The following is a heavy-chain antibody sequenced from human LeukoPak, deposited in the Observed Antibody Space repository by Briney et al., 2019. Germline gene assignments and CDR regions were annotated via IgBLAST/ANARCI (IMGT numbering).Heavy chain of an antibody. J-gene: IGHJ4*02. D-gene: IGHD5-12*01. CDR3: ARDSGYDYLFDY. Sequence: PGGSLRLSCAASRFTFSTYWMHWVRQAPGKGLEWVANIKQDGSEKYYVDSVKGRFTISRDNAKNSLYLQMNSLRAEDTAVYYCARDSGYDYLFDYWGQGILVTVSS. V-gene: IGHV3-7*03. CDR1: RFTFSTYW. CDR2: IKQDGSEK.